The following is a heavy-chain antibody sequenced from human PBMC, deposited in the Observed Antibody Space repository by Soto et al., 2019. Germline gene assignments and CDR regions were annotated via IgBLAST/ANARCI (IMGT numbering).Heavy chain of an antibody. D-gene: IGHD3-3*01. J-gene: IGHJ6*02. V-gene: IGHV3-30*18. CDR1: GFTFSSYG. CDR2: ISYDGSNK. Sequence: GGSLRLSCAASGFTFSSYGMHWVRQAPGKGLEWVAVISYDGSNKYYADSVKGRFTISRDNSKNTLYLQMNSLRAEDTAVYYCAKDYVGYYDFWSGYYTGASGMDIWGQGNXVPVSS. CDR3: AKDYVGYYDFWSGYYTGASGMDI.